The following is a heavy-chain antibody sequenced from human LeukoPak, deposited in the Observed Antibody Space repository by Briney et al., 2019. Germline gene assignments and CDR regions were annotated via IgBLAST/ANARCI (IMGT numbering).Heavy chain of an antibody. V-gene: IGHV4-30-2*01. CDR2: IFHTVHT. CDR3: ARGFYGAGSHFDY. Sequence: SETLSLSCAVSGGSISSGDFPWSWIRPPPGKGLEWIGYIFHTVHTSYNPSLKSRVTISVDMSKNELSLRLTSVTAADTAVYYCARGFYGAGSHFDYWGQGTLVTVSS. CDR1: GGSISSGDFP. D-gene: IGHD3-10*01. J-gene: IGHJ4*02.